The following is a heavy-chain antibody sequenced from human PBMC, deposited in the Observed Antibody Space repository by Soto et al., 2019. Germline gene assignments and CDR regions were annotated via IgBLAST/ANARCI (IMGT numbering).Heavy chain of an antibody. CDR3: ARAGPWYCSSTSCYFSRFDP. V-gene: IGHV1-46*03. Sequence: ASVKVSCKASGYTFTSYYMHWVRQAPGQGLEWMGIVNPSGGSTSYAQKFQGRVTMTRDTSTSTVYMELSSLRSEDTAVYYCARAGPWYCSSTSCYFSRFDPWGQGTLVTVSS. CDR1: GYTFTSYY. D-gene: IGHD2-2*01. J-gene: IGHJ5*02. CDR2: VNPSGGST.